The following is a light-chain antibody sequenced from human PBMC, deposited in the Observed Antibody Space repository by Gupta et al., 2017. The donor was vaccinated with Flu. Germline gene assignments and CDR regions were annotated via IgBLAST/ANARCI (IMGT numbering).Light chain of an antibody. CDR1: NIEIKS. V-gene: IGLV3-21*02. Sequence: SSVLTQPPSVSAAPGQTARIPCGGNNIEIKSVQWYQQKSGQAPLLVVYGDSDRPSGVPGRFSGANSGTTATLTMGRGEVGDEDDYYCQVWDSNSGVFGGGTKLTV. CDR3: QVWDSNSGV. J-gene: IGLJ3*02. CDR2: GDS.